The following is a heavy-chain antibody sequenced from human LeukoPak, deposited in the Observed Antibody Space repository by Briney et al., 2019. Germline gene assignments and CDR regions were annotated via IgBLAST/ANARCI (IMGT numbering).Heavy chain of an antibody. CDR1: GFTFSGSA. V-gene: IGHV3-73*01. D-gene: IGHD1-1*01. J-gene: IGHJ4*02. CDR2: IRSKANNYAT. CDR3: TSSLADWNADLADY. Sequence: PGGSLKLSCAASGFTFSGSAMHWGRQASGKGLEWVGRIRSKANNYATAYAASVKGRFTIFRDDSKNTAYLQMNSLKTEDTAVYYCTSSLADWNADLADYWGQGTLVTVSS.